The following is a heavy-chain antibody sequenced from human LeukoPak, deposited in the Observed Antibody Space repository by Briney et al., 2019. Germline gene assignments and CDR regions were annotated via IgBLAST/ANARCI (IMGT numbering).Heavy chain of an antibody. CDR3: ARGDSSGPEYFQH. V-gene: IGHV1-69*05. Sequence: ASVKVSCKASGGTFSSYAISWVRQAPGQGLEWMGRIIPIFGTANYAQKFQGRVTITTDESTSTAYMELSSLRSEDTAVYYCARGDSSGPEYFQHWGQGILVTVSS. CDR1: GGTFSSYA. J-gene: IGHJ1*01. D-gene: IGHD3-22*01. CDR2: IIPIFGTA.